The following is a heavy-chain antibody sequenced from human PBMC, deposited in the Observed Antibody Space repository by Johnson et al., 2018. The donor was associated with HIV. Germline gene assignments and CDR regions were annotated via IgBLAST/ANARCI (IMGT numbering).Heavy chain of an antibody. CDR1: GFTFSSYA. J-gene: IGHJ3*02. V-gene: IGHV3-23*04. D-gene: IGHD6-13*01. CDR3: ARDSYSSSWYLGAFDI. Sequence: VQLVESGGGLVQPGGSLRLSCAASGFTFSSYAMSWVRQAPGKGLEWVSAISGSGGSTYYADSVTGRFPISRDNSKNTLDLQMNSLRAEDTAVYYCARDSYSSSWYLGAFDIWGQGTMVTVSS. CDR2: ISGSGGST.